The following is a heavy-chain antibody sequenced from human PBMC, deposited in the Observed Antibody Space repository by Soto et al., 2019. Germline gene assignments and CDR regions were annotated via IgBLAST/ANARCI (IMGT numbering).Heavy chain of an antibody. J-gene: IGHJ4*02. CDR3: ARAGPLGPPLNYGSGTQSHPNFDY. Sequence: SETLSLTCTVSGGSISSGGYYWSWIRQHPGKGLEWIGYIYYSGSTYYNPSLKSRVTISVDTSKNQFSLKLSSVTAADTAVYYCARAGPLGPPLNYGSGTQSHPNFDYWGQGTRVTVSS. D-gene: IGHD3-10*01. CDR1: GGSISSGGYY. CDR2: IYYSGST. V-gene: IGHV4-31*03.